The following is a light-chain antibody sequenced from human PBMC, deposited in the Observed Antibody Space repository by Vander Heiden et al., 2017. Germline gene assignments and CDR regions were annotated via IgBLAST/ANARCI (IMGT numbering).Light chain of an antibody. Sequence: QSALTQPRSVSGSPGQSVTISCTGTSSDVGGYNYVSWYQQHPGKAPKLRIYDVSKRPSGVPDRFSGSKSGNTDSLTISGLQAEDEADYYCCSYAGSYTWVFGGGTKLTVL. CDR1: SSDVGGYNY. V-gene: IGLV2-11*01. CDR2: DVS. CDR3: CSYAGSYTWV. J-gene: IGLJ2*01.